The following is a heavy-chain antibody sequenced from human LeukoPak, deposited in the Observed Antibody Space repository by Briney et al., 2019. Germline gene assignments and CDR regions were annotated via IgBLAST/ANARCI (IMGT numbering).Heavy chain of an antibody. Sequence: GESLKVSCKGSGYSFTSYWIGWVRQMPGKGLEWMGIIYPGDSDTRYSPSFQGQVTISADRSISTAYLQWSSLKASDTAMYYCARGFYGGYYYYYCMDVWGKGTRSPSP. J-gene: IGHJ6*03. CDR3: ARGFYGGYYYYYCMDV. CDR1: GYSFTSYW. D-gene: IGHD4/OR15-4a*01. V-gene: IGHV5-51*01. CDR2: IYPGDSDT.